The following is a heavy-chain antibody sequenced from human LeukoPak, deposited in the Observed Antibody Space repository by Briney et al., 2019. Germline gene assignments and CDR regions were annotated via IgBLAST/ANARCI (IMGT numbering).Heavy chain of an antibody. D-gene: IGHD3-22*01. CDR3: AKDLKYYYDTSGYFDY. CDR1: GFTFSAYG. J-gene: IGHJ4*02. V-gene: IGHV3-30*02. Sequence: GGSLRLSCAASGFTFSAYGMHWVRQTPGKGLEWVALIRYDGSNKYYVDSVKGRFTISRDNSKNTLYLRMNNLRAEDTAVYYCAKDLKYYYDTSGYFDYWGQGTLVTVSS. CDR2: IRYDGSNK.